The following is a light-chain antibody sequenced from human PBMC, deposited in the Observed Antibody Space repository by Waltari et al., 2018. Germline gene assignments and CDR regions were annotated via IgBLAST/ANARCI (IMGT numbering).Light chain of an antibody. CDR2: EGR. V-gene: IGLV2-23*01. J-gene: IGLJ3*02. CDR1: SSAVGSYNL. Sequence: SALTQPASVSGSPGQSITISCPGTSSAVGSYNLFSWYQQHPGKAPKLMIYEGRKRPSGVSNRFSGSKSGNTASLTISGLQAEDEADYYCCSYAGSSTWVFGGGTKLTVL. CDR3: CSYAGSSTWV.